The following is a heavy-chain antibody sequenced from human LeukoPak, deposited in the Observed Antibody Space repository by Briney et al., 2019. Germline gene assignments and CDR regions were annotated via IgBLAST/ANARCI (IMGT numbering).Heavy chain of an antibody. Sequence: GGSLRLSCAASGFTFSSYAMSWVRQAPGKGLEWVSAISGSGGSTYYADSVKGRFTISKDNSKNTLYLQMNSLRAEDTAVYHCARQRAIVVVPAAISDYWGQGTLVTVSS. CDR2: ISGSGGST. CDR3: ARQRAIVVVPAAISDY. D-gene: IGHD2-2*01. J-gene: IGHJ4*02. CDR1: GFTFSSYA. V-gene: IGHV3-23*01.